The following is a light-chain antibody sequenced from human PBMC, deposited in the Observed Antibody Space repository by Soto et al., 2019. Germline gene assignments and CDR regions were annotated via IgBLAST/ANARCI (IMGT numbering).Light chain of an antibody. CDR2: DAS. J-gene: IGKJ1*01. CDR1: QSFTTW. Sequence: DIQMTQSPSTLSASVGDRVVITCRASQSFTTWLAWYQQKPGKAPKLLIYDASSLESGVPSRFSGSGSGTEFTLTISSLQPDDFATYYCQHYNSYSEAFGQGTKVDIK. CDR3: QHYNSYSEA. V-gene: IGKV1-5*01.